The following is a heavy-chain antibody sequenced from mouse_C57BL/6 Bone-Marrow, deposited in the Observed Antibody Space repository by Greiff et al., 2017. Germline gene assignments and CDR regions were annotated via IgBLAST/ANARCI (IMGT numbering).Heavy chain of an antibody. D-gene: IGHD2-10*01. J-gene: IGHJ1*03. CDR1: GYTFTDYY. Sequence: VKLVESGAELVRPGASVKLSCKASGYTFTDYYINWVKQRPGQGLEWIARIYPGSGNTYYNEKFKGKATLTAEKSSSTAYMQLSSLTSEDSAVYFCARGQSSYHWYFDVWGTGTTVTVSS. V-gene: IGHV1-76*01. CDR2: IYPGSGNT. CDR3: ARGQSSYHWYFDV.